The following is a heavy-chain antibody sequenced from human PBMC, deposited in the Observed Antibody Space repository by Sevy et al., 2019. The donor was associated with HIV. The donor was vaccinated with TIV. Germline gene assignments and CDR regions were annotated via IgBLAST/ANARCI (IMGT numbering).Heavy chain of an antibody. CDR2: IKQDGSDK. Sequence: GGSLRLSCAASGFTLSNYWMSWVRQAPGKGLEWVANIKQDGSDKYYVDAVKGRFTISRDNAKNSLYLQMNSLRAEDTAVYYCARDLYSGSYYENYWGQGTLVTVSS. V-gene: IGHV3-7*01. CDR1: GFTLSNYW. D-gene: IGHD1-26*01. J-gene: IGHJ4*02. CDR3: ARDLYSGSYYENY.